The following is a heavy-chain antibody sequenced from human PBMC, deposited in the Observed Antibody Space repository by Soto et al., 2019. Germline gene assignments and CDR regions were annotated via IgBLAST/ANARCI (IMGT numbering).Heavy chain of an antibody. CDR1: GGTFSSLT. Sequence: QVQLVQSGAEVKKPGSSVKVSCTASGGTFSSLTMSWVRQAPGQGPEWMGRHIPIFGIANYAQKFQGRVTITADKSTNTSYMELTSLSSEDTAIYYCASPIGGLTNWGQGTLVTVSS. J-gene: IGHJ4*02. V-gene: IGHV1-69*02. CDR3: ASPIGGLTN. CDR2: HIPIFGIA. D-gene: IGHD1-26*01.